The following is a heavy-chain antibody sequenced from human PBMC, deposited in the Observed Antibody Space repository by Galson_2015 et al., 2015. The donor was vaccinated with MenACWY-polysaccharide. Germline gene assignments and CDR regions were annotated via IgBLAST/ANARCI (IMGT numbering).Heavy chain of an antibody. Sequence: ETLSLTCTVSGDSVTSATYYWSWLRQSPGKGLEWIGYMSYSGSANHNPSLKSRATISIDTSKNQFSLRLTSVTAADTAMYYCAREPTYSGSFGWFDPWGQGTLVTVSS. CDR3: AREPTYSGSFGWFDP. J-gene: IGHJ5*02. V-gene: IGHV4-61*01. D-gene: IGHD1-26*01. CDR2: MSYSGSA. CDR1: GDSVTSATYY.